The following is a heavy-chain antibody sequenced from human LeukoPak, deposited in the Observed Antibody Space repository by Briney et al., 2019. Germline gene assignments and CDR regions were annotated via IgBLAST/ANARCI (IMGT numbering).Heavy chain of an antibody. CDR2: ISGSGGST. V-gene: IGHV3-23*01. CDR3: AKSLREQWLVRRRLLLFDY. Sequence: GGSLRLSCAASGFTFSSYAMSWVRQAPGKGLEWVSAISGSGGSTYYADSVKGRFTISRDNSKNTLYLQMNSLRAEDTAVYHCAKSLREQWLVRRRLLLFDYWGQGTLVTVSS. J-gene: IGHJ4*02. CDR1: GFTFSSYA. D-gene: IGHD6-19*01.